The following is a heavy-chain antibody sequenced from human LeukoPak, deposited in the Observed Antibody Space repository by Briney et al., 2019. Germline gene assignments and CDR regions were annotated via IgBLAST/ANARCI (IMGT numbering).Heavy chain of an antibody. V-gene: IGHV5-51*01. Sequence: GESLKISCKGSGYSFTSYWIGWVRQMPGKGLEWMGIIYPGDSDTRYSPSFQGQVTISADKSISTAYLQWSSLKASDTAMYYCARSYCGGDCSLYYLDYWGQGTLVTVSS. D-gene: IGHD2-21*02. J-gene: IGHJ4*02. CDR1: GYSFTSYW. CDR2: IYPGDSDT. CDR3: ARSYCGGDCSLYYLDY.